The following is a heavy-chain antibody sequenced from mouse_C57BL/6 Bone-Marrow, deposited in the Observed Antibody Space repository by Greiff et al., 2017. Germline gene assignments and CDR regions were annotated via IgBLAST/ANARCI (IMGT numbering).Heavy chain of an antibody. CDR1: GFTFSDYY. CDR3: ARATVVGGGYFDV. J-gene: IGHJ1*03. V-gene: IGHV5-16*01. D-gene: IGHD1-1*01. CDR2: INYDGSST. Sequence: EVQLVESEGGLVQPGSSMKLSCTASGFTFSDYYMAWVRQVPEKGLEWVANINYDGSSTYYLDSLKSRFIISRDNAKNILYLQMSSLKSEDTATYYCARATVVGGGYFDVWGTGTTVTVSS.